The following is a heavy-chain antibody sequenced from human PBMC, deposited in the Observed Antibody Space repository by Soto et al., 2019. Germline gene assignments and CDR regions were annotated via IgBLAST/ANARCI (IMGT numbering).Heavy chain of an antibody. D-gene: IGHD2-2*01. CDR1: GGSISSGGYY. Sequence: SETLSLTCTVSGGSISSGGYYWSWIRQHPGKGLEWIGYIYYSGSTYYNPSLKSRVTISVDTSKNQFSLKLSSVTAADTAVYYCASSDPSSNSWNLSWFDYWGQGTLVTVSS. V-gene: IGHV4-31*03. CDR2: IYYSGST. CDR3: ASSDPSSNSWNLSWFDY. J-gene: IGHJ4*02.